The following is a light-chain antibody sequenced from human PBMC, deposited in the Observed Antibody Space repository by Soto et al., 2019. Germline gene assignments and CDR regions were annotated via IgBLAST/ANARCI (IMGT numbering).Light chain of an antibody. J-gene: IGLJ1*01. V-gene: IGLV2-8*01. CDR1: SSDVGAYNY. Sequence: QSVLTQPPSWSGSPGQSVTISCTGTSSDVGAYNYVSWYQQLPGKAPKLIIYEVSKRPSGVPDRFSGSKSGNTASLTVSGLQAEDEADYYCTSYAGTYSFFYVFGTGTKVTVL. CDR2: EVS. CDR3: TSYAGTYSFFYV.